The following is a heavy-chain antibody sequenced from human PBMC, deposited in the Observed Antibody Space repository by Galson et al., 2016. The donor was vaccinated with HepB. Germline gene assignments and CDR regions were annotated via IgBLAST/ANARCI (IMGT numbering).Heavy chain of an antibody. D-gene: IGHD2-15*01. CDR1: GFSFSRHS. CDR3: IRVNGYCTRGRCYSYFDY. CDR2: INDRSRSI. V-gene: IGHV3-48*02. J-gene: IGHJ4*02. Sequence: SLRLSCAASGFSFSRHSMNWVRQAPGKGLEWVAYINDRSRSIFYAASVKGRFTISRDNAENTLYLQLAGLRDEDTAVYYCIRVNGYCTRGRCYSYFDYWGQGTLVTVSS.